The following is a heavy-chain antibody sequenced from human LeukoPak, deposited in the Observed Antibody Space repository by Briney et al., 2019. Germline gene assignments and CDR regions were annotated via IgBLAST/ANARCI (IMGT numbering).Heavy chain of an antibody. CDR1: GFTFSSYW. J-gene: IGHJ5*02. CDR2: INSDGSST. CDR3: ARDFSERPEWELPPYNWFDP. D-gene: IGHD1-26*01. V-gene: IGHV3-74*01. Sequence: GGSLRLSCAASGFTFSSYWMHWVRQAPGKGLVWVSRINSDGSSTSYADSVKGRFTISRDNAKNTLYLQMNSLRAEDTAVYYCARDFSERPEWELPPYNWFDPWGQGTLVTVSS.